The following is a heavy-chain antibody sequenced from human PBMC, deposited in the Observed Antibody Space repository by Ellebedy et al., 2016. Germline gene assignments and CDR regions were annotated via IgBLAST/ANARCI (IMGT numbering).Heavy chain of an antibody. V-gene: IGHV4-59*01. CDR3: ARDRGAPTHYYYYGMDV. Sequence: SETLSLTCTVSGGSISSYYWSWIRQPPGKGLEWIGYIYYSGSTNYNPSLKSRVTISVDTSKNQFSLKLSSVTAADTAVYYCARDRGAPTHYYYYGMDVWGQGTTVTVSS. J-gene: IGHJ6*02. D-gene: IGHD1-26*01. CDR2: IYYSGST. CDR1: GGSISSYY.